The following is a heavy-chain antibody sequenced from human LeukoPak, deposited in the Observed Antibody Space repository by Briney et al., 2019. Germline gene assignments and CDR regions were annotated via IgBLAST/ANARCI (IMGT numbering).Heavy chain of an antibody. D-gene: IGHD1-7*01. CDR2: LYYSGDT. J-gene: IGHJ4*02. CDR1: GGSISSSYY. Sequence: PSETLSLTCTVSGGSISSSYYWGWIRQPPGKGLEWIGSLYYSGDTYFNPSLKSRVTISLDTSKKKFSLKLSSVTAADTAVYYCPTKLELQSYYFDYWGQGTLVTVSS. V-gene: IGHV4-39*07. CDR3: PTKLELQSYYFDY.